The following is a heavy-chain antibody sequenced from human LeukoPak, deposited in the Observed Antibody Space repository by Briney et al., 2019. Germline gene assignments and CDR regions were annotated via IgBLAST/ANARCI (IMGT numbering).Heavy chain of an antibody. CDR1: GGSFSGYY. CDR2: INHSGST. CDR3: ARVSGLRLGDLRGYYFDY. Sequence: SETLSLTCAVYGGSFSGYYWSWIRQPPGKGLEWIGEINHSGSTNYNPSLKSRVTISVDTSKNQFSLKLSSVTAADTAVYHCARVSGLRLGDLRGYYFDYWGQGTLVTVSS. D-gene: IGHD3-16*01. J-gene: IGHJ4*02. V-gene: IGHV4-34*01.